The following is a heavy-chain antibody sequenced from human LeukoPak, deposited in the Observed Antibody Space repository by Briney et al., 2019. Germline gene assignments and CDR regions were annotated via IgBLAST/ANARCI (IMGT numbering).Heavy chain of an antibody. CDR2: IGGRDDRT. V-gene: IGHV3-23*01. J-gene: IGHJ4*02. Sequence: GGSLRLSCAASGFTFNRNAITWLRQAPGKGLEWVSIIGGRDDRTYYADSVKGRFTISRDNSKNILYLQMNSLRAEDTAVYYCAKDPNPFYDFWSGYKWGQGTLVTVSS. CDR3: AKDPNPFYDFWSGYK. CDR1: GFTFNRNA. D-gene: IGHD3-3*01.